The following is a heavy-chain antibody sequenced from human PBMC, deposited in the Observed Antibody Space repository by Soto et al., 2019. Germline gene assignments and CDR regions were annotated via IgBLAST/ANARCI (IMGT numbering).Heavy chain of an antibody. V-gene: IGHV4-34*01. J-gene: IGHJ6*02. D-gene: IGHD3-10*01. Sequence: QVQLQQWVAGLLKPSETLSLTCAVYGGSFSGDFWTWVRQSPGKGLEWIGEISHSGSVNYSPSLRSRISISRDTSTNHLSLSLTSVTAADTAVYYCARAKFDSWSFYYYGLDVWGQGTTVIVSS. CDR3: ARAKFDSWSFYYYGLDV. CDR1: GGSFSGDF. CDR2: ISHSGSV.